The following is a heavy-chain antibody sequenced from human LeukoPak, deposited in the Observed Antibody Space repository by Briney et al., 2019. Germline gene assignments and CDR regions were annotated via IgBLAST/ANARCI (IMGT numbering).Heavy chain of an antibody. CDR3: AKALFSGSGRAGNMDV. D-gene: IGHD3-10*01. V-gene: IGHV3-23*01. Sequence: GGALRLSCAASVFTFDNYVLAWLRQAPGKGLEGVSTISALFPNTYSADSVKGRFTISRDNSKSTLYLQMNSLSDEDTAVYSCAKALFSGSGRAGNMDVWGKGTTVTVSS. CDR2: ISALFPNT. J-gene: IGHJ6*03. CDR1: VFTFDNYV.